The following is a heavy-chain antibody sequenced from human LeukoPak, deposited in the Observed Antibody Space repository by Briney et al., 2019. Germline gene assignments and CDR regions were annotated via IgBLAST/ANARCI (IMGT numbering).Heavy chain of an antibody. CDR3: ARGERGYSGYDRYYYYYYMDV. J-gene: IGHJ6*03. CDR2: IIPIFGTA. CDR1: GVTFSNFA. Sequence: ASVKVSCKASGVTFSNFAISWVRQAPGQGLEWMGGIIPIFGTANYAQKFQGRVTITADKSTSTAYMELSSLRSEDTAVYYCARGERGYSGYDRYYYYYYMDVWGKGTTVTVSS. D-gene: IGHD5-12*01. V-gene: IGHV1-69*06.